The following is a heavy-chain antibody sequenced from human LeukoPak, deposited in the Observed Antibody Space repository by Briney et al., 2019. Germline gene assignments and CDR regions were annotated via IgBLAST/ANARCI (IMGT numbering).Heavy chain of an antibody. CDR3: ARVRGKYYYDSSGLYFDY. CDR2: IIPILGIA. Sequence: SVKVSCKASGGTFSSYAISWVRQAPGLGLEWMGRIIPILGIANYAQKFQGRVTITADKSTSTAYMELSSLRSEDTAVYYCARVRGKYYYDSSGLYFDYWGQGTLVTVSS. D-gene: IGHD3-22*01. V-gene: IGHV1-69*04. CDR1: GGTFSSYA. J-gene: IGHJ4*02.